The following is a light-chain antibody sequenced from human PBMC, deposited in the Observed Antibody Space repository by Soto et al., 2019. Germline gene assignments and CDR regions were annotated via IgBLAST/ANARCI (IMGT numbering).Light chain of an antibody. CDR2: GAS. Sequence: EIVLTQSPGTLSLSPGERATLSCRASQSVSNNYLAWYQQKPGQAPRLLIYGASSRATGIPDRFSGSGSGTDFTLSISSLEPEDFAVYYCQHRTNWPPYTFGQGTKVDI. CDR3: QHRTNWPPYT. J-gene: IGKJ2*01. CDR1: QSVSNNY. V-gene: IGKV3D-20*02.